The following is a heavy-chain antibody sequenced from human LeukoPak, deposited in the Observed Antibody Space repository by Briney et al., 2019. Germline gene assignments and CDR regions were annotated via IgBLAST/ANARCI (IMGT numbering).Heavy chain of an antibody. CDR1: GGSISSSSYY. CDR3: ARGHRRITGTTAYFDY. J-gene: IGHJ4*02. CDR2: IYYSGST. Sequence: SETLSLTCTVSGGSISSSSYYWGWIRQPPGKGLEWIGSIYYSGSTYYNPSLKSRVTISVDTSKNQFSLKLSSVTAADTAVYYCARGHRRITGTTAYFDYWGQGTLVTVSS. V-gene: IGHV4-39*01. D-gene: IGHD1-7*01.